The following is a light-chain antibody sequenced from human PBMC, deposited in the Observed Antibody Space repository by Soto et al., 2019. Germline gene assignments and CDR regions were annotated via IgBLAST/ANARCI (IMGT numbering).Light chain of an antibody. CDR2: DAS. J-gene: IGKJ4*01. CDR3: QQYDNPPLT. V-gene: IGKV1-33*01. CDR1: QDISNY. Sequence: DIQMTQSPSSLSASVGDRVTITCQASQDISNYLNWYQQKPGKAPKLLIYDASNLETGVPSRFSGSGSGTEFTFTISSLQPEDIATYYCQQYDNPPLTFGVGTKVEIK.